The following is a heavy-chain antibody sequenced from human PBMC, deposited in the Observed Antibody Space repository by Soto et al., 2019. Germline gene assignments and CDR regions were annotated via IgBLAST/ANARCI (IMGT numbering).Heavy chain of an antibody. Sequence: EEQLVESGGGLVQPGGSLRLSCEASGFTVSDHYMTWVRQAPGKGLEWVSVIYSGGSTYYADSVKGSFTIPRDNAKNTLYLQLSILSAEHTAVSSCARDNTVTFPSYAYYGMDVWGQGTTVIVSS. CDR3: ARDNTVTFPSYAYYGMDV. CDR1: GFTVSDHY. CDR2: IYSGGST. D-gene: IGHD3-16*01. V-gene: IGHV3-66*01. J-gene: IGHJ6*02.